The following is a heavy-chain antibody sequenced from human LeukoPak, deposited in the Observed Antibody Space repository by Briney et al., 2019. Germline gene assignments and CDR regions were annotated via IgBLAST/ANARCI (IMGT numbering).Heavy chain of an antibody. D-gene: IGHD5-12*01. CDR3: ARGGYVGVRAFDI. CDR1: GGSFSGYY. Sequence: SETLSLTCAVYGGSFSGYYWSWIRQPPGKGLEWIGEINHSGSTNYNPSLKSRVTISVDTSKNQFPLKLSSVTAADTAVYYCARGGYVGVRAFDIWGQGTMVTVSS. J-gene: IGHJ3*02. V-gene: IGHV4-34*01. CDR2: INHSGST.